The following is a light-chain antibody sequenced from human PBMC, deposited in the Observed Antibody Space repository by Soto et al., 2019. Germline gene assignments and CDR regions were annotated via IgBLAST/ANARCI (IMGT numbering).Light chain of an antibody. Sequence: QSVLTQPRSVSASPGQSVTISCTGTSFDVGGYDFVTWYQQHPGKAPKLIVYDVSKRPSGVPDRFSGSKSGNTASLTISGLQAEDEADYYCCSFAATYTVFGGGTKLTVL. CDR2: DVS. V-gene: IGLV2-11*01. CDR1: SFDVGGYDF. J-gene: IGLJ2*01. CDR3: CSFAATYTV.